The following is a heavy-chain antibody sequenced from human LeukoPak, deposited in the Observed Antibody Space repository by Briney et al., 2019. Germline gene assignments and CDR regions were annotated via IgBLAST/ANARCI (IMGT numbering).Heavy chain of an antibody. V-gene: IGHV4-4*02. CDR1: GGSINSSRW. Sequence: SGTLSLTCGVSGGSINSSRWWNWVHQPPGKGLEWIGEIYYSGNTNYNPSLKSRVTISIDKSNNHFSLKLTSVTAADTAVYYCARDIRGWFDPWGQGTLVTVSS. CDR3: ARDIRGWFDP. D-gene: IGHD2-21*01. CDR2: IYYSGNT. J-gene: IGHJ5*02.